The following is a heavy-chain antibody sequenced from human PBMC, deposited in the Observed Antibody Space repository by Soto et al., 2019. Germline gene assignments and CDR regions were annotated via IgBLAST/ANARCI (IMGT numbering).Heavy chain of an antibody. Sequence: QITLQESGPTLVKPTQTLTLTCTFSGFSFTTAGVAVGWIRQTPGGALAWFTRIYYNDDRRFSPSLRTRLTSSVDTSQNQGVLSLTNLDQGDTATYMCGQSDGGYVIIDFDFWGQGIGVTAPS. CDR1: GFSFTTAGVA. CDR3: GQSDGGYVIIDFDF. V-gene: IGHV2-5*01. D-gene: IGHD5-12*01. CDR2: IYYNDDR. J-gene: IGHJ4*02.